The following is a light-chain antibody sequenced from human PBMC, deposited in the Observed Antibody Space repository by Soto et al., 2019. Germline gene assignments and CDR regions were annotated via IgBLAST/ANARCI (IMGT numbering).Light chain of an antibody. J-gene: IGKJ5*01. CDR2: DAS. CDR3: QQRSNWQGIT. CDR1: QGVSSY. Sequence: EIVLTQSPATLSLSPGERATLSCRASQGVSSYLAWYQQKPGQAPRLLIYDASNRATGIPARFSGSGPGTDFTLPISSLEPEDFAVYYCQQRSNWQGITFGQGTRLEMK. V-gene: IGKV3D-11*01.